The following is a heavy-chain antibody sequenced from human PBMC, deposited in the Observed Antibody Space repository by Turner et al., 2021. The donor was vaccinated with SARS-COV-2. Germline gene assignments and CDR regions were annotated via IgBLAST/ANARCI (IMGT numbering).Heavy chain of an antibody. Sequence: QLLESEGGLVQPGGSMRPSCSASGFPFSDYGMCWVPQAPGKGLEGVSAILGSGGTTYADSVKGRFTSSRDNAKNKLYLQMTSLRAEDTAKYYCVKDLTTVGKHWYFDLWGRGSLVIVSS. V-gene: IGHV3-23*01. D-gene: IGHD4-17*01. CDR1: GFPFSDYG. J-gene: IGHJ2*01. CDR3: VKDLTTVGKHWYFDL. CDR2: ILGSGGTT.